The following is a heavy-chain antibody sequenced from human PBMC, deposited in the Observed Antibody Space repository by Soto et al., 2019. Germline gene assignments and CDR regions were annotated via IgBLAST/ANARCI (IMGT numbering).Heavy chain of an antibody. J-gene: IGHJ4*02. CDR1: GYTFTSYG. Sequence: QVQLVQSGAEVKKPGASVKVSCKASGYTFTSYGISWVRQAPGQGLEWMGWISAYNGNTNYAQKLQGRVTMTTDTSTSTAYMELRSLRSDDTAVYYCARDIRRYCSSNSCYVANPPAYWGQGTLVTVSS. V-gene: IGHV1-18*01. CDR3: ARDIRRYCSSNSCYVANPPAY. D-gene: IGHD2-2*01. CDR2: ISAYNGNT.